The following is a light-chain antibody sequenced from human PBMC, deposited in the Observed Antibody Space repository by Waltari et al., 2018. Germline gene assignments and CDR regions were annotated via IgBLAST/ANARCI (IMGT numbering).Light chain of an antibody. Sequence: VILSQSPAPLSLSPGERATLSCRASQTISSDLAWYQQKPGQAPRLLIYGASSRATGIPGRFSGSGSGTEFTLTISSLEPEDFAVYYCQKYDNSPHSFGQGTKVEIK. V-gene: IGKV3-20*01. CDR3: QKYDNSPHS. CDR2: GAS. CDR1: QTISSD. J-gene: IGKJ2*03.